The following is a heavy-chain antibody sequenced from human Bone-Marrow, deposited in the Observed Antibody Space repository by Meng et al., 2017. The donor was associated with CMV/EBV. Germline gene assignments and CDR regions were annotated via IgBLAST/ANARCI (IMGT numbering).Heavy chain of an antibody. Sequence: ASVKVSCKASGYTFTSYGISWVRQATGQGLEWMGWMNPNSGNTGYAQKFQGRVTITRNTSISTAYMELSSLRSEDTAVYYCARNPIAARSNWFDPWGQGTLVTVSS. J-gene: IGHJ5*02. CDR2: MNPNSGNT. CDR3: ARNPIAARSNWFDP. D-gene: IGHD6-6*01. V-gene: IGHV1-8*03. CDR1: GYTFTSYG.